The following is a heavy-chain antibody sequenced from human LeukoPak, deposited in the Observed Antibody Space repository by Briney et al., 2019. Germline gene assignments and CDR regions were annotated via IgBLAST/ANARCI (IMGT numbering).Heavy chain of an antibody. Sequence: ASVKVSCKASGYTFTGYYMHWVRQAPGQGLEWMGGIIPIFGTANYAQKFQGRVTITTDESTSTAYMELSSLRSEDTAVYYCASSRSPNNYYDSSGYYFDYWGQGTLVTVSS. J-gene: IGHJ4*02. V-gene: IGHV1-69*05. D-gene: IGHD3-22*01. CDR2: IIPIFGTA. CDR1: GYTFTGYY. CDR3: ASSRSPNNYYDSSGYYFDY.